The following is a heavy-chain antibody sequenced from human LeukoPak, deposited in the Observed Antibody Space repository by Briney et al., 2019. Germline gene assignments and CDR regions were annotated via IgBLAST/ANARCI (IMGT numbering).Heavy chain of an antibody. V-gene: IGHV3-23*01. D-gene: IGHD4-17*01. CDR1: GFTFSSYA. J-gene: IGHJ5*02. CDR2: ISGSGGST. Sequence: PGGSLRLSCAASGFTFSSYAMSWVRQAPGKGLEWVSAISGSGGSTYYADSVKGRFTISRDNAKNSLYLQMNSLRAEDTAVYYCARGPGDSRKYNWFDPWGQGTLVTVSS. CDR3: ARGPGDSRKYNWFDP.